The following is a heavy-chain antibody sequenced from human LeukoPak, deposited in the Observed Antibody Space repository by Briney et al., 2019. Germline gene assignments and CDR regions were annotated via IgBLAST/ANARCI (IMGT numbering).Heavy chain of an antibody. CDR2: INHSGST. D-gene: IGHD3-22*01. CDR3: ARGRDDSSGYYGY. CDR1: GGSFSGYY. Sequence: SETLSLTCAVYGGSFSGYYWSWIRQPPGKGLEWIGEINHSGSTNYNPSLKTRVTISVDTSKNQFSLKLSSVTAADTAVYYCARGRDDSSGYYGYWGQGTLVTVSS. J-gene: IGHJ4*02. V-gene: IGHV4-34*01.